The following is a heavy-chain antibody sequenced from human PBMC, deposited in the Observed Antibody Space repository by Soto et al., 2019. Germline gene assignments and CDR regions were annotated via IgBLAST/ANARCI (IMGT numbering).Heavy chain of an antibody. CDR1: GGSISSSSYY. V-gene: IGHV4-39*01. CDR2: IYYSGST. D-gene: IGHD2-15*01. J-gene: IGHJ5*02. Sequence: QLQLRESGPGLVKPSETLSLTCTVSGGSISSSSYYWGWIRQPPGKGLEWIGSIYYSGSTYYNPSLKSRVTISVDTSKNQFSLKLSSVTAADTAVYYCARQGYCSGGSCPQLYNWFDPWGQGTLVTVSS. CDR3: ARQGYCSGGSCPQLYNWFDP.